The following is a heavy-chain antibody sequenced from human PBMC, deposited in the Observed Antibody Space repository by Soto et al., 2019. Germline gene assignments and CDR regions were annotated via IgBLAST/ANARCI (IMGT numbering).Heavy chain of an antibody. CDR3: AREILYYDSSGYSWDDAFDI. CDR2: IYQGGST. V-gene: IGHV4-30-2*01. J-gene: IGHJ3*02. Sequence: QMQLQESGSGLVKPSQTLSLTCTVSGGSISSDAYSWSWIRQPPGKGLEWIGFIYQGGSTYYNPSLKSRLTMSLARSKNQISLSLSSVTAADSAVYYCAREILYYDSSGYSWDDAFDIWGQGTMVTVSS. D-gene: IGHD3-22*01. CDR1: GGSISSDAYS.